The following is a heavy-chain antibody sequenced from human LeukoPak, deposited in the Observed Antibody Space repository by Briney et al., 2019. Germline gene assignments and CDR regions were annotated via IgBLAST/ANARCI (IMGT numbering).Heavy chain of an antibody. CDR2: IYYSGST. D-gene: IGHD3-22*01. CDR3: ARGSAAYYYDSDAFDI. Sequence: PSETLSLTCTVSGGSISSYYWSWIRQPPGKGLEWIGYIYYSGSTNYNPSLKSRVTISVDTSKNQFSLKLSPVTAADTAVYYCARGSAAYYYDSDAFDIWGQGTMVTVSS. J-gene: IGHJ3*02. CDR1: GGSISSYY. V-gene: IGHV4-59*01.